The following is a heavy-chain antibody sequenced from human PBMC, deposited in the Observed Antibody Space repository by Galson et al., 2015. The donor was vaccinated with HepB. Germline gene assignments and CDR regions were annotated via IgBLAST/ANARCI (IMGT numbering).Heavy chain of an antibody. CDR1: GGTFSSYA. CDR2: IIPIFGTA. J-gene: IGHJ5*02. Sequence: SVKVSCKASGGTFSSYAISWVRQAPGQGLERMGGIIPIFGTANYAQKFQGRVTITADESTSTAYMELSSLRSEDTAVYYCARDRAGIFGVATSTSWGQGTLVTVSS. V-gene: IGHV1-69*13. D-gene: IGHD3-3*01. CDR3: ARDRAGIFGVATSTS.